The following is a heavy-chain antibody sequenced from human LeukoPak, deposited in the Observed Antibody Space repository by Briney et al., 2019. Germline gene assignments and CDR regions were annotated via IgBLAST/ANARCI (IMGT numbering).Heavy chain of an antibody. J-gene: IGHJ4*02. D-gene: IGHD2-2*01. CDR1: GGTFSSCA. CDR3: ANTDCSSTSCYEPYFDY. CDR2: IIPIFGTA. V-gene: IGHV1-69*13. Sequence: SVKVSCKACGGTFSSCAISWVRQVPGQGLEWMGRIIPIFGTANYAQKFQGRVTITADESTSTAYMELSSLRSEDTAVYYCANTDCSSTSCYEPYFDYWGQGTLVTVSS.